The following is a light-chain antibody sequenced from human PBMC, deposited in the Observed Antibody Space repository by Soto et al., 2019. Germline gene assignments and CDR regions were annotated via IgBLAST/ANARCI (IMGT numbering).Light chain of an antibody. Sequence: EIVLSQSPATLSLSPGEGATLSCGASESVYSSYVAWYQQKPGLAPRLLIYDASNRATSIPDRFSGSGSGTDYILTINRLEPEDFAVYYCQQYSNAPFTFGQGTRLEIK. J-gene: IGKJ5*01. CDR1: ESVYSSY. V-gene: IGKV3D-20*01. CDR3: QQYSNAPFT. CDR2: DAS.